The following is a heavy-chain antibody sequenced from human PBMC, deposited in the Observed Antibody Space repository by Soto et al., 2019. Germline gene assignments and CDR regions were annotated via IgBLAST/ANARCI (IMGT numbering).Heavy chain of an antibody. CDR1: GYTFTRSG. Sequence: QVQLVQSGAEVKKPGASVKVSCKASGYTFTRSGISWVRQAPGQGLEWLGWINPDNGNTNYAQHLQGRVSLTTDTSPRTAYMELRSLRSDETAVYYCARDQGITTFGVYSMYYSGMDVWGQGTTVTVSS. V-gene: IGHV1-18*01. CDR3: ARDQGITTFGVYSMYYSGMDV. CDR2: INPDNGNT. D-gene: IGHD3-3*01. J-gene: IGHJ6*02.